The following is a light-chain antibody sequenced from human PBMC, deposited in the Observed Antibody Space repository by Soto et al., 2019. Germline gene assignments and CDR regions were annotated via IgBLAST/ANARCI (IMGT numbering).Light chain of an antibody. CDR2: TAS. CDR3: QQSYSIPYT. V-gene: IGKV1-39*01. J-gene: IGKJ2*01. Sequence: DIQMTQSPSSLSASVGDRVSITCRASQSISSYLNWYQQKPGKAPKLLIYTASSLQSGVPSRFSGSGSGTDFTLTISSLQPADFTTYYCQQSYSIPYTFGQGTRLEIK. CDR1: QSISSY.